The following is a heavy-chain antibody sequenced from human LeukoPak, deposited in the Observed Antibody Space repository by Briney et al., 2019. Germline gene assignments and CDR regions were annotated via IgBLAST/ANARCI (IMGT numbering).Heavy chain of an antibody. Sequence: PGGSLRLSCAACGFTSSSYAMSWVRQATGKGLEWVSAISGSGGSTYYADSVKGRFTISRDNSKNTLYLQMNSLRVEDTAVDYCAKVASSGWGYVVYWGQGTLVTVSA. CDR3: AKVASSGWGYVVY. D-gene: IGHD6-19*01. J-gene: IGHJ4*02. CDR2: ISGSGGST. CDR1: GFTSSSYA. V-gene: IGHV3-23*01.